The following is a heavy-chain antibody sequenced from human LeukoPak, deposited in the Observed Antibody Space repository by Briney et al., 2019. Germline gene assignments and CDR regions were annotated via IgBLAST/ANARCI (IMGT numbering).Heavy chain of an antibody. D-gene: IGHD3-22*01. CDR2: INPYRGCK. CDR1: GYTFTAYY. CDR3: ARVPINYYDSSGVYFTDY. V-gene: IGHV1-2*02. J-gene: IGHJ4*02. Sequence: AAVEVSCKASGYTFTAYYMHWVRQAPGQGLEWMGWINPYRGCKNYAQKFQGRVTMTRDTSISTAYMALSRLRSDDTAVYYCARVPINYYDSSGVYFTDYWGQGT.